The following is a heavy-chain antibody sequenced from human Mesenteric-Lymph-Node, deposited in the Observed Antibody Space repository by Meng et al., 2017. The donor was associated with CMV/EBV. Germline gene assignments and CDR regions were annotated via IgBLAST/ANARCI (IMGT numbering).Heavy chain of an antibody. CDR2: ISPNNGNT. V-gene: IGHV1-18*01. CDR1: GYTFTNFN. CDR3: ARVRRVYSDYDPLDF. D-gene: IGHD5-12*01. J-gene: IGHJ4*02. Sequence: SVKVSCKASGYTFTNFNINWLRQAPGQGLEGMGWISPNNGNTKYTQKLQGRVTMTTDTSTNTAYMGLSSLRSDDTAICFCARVRRVYSDYDPLDFWGQGTLVTVSS.